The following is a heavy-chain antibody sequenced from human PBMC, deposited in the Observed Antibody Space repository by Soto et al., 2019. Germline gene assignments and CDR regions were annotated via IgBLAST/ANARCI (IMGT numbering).Heavy chain of an antibody. Sequence: SGPTLVYPTQTLTLTCTFSGFSLRTSGVGVGWIRQPPGKALEWLALIYWDDDKRYSPSLKSRLTITKDTSKNQVVLTMTNMDPVDTATYYFAHSDYIWGSYRSSDAFDIWGQGTMVTVSS. V-gene: IGHV2-5*02. J-gene: IGHJ3*02. CDR1: GFSLRTSGVG. D-gene: IGHD3-16*02. CDR3: AHSDYIWGSYRSSDAFDI. CDR2: IYWDDDK.